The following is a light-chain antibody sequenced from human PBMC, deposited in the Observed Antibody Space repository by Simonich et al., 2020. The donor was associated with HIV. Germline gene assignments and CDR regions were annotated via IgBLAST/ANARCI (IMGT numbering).Light chain of an antibody. CDR3: QHYSNAPRT. CDR1: QSVFHSSTNKNY. J-gene: IGKJ1*01. CDR2: WAS. V-gene: IGKV4-1*01. Sequence: DIVMTQSPDSLAVSLGERATINCKSSQSVFHSSTNKNYLAWYKQRPGQPPKLLIYWASTLESGVPNRFSGSGSGTDFTLTSSSLQAEDVAVYYCQHYSNAPRTFGQGTKVEIK.